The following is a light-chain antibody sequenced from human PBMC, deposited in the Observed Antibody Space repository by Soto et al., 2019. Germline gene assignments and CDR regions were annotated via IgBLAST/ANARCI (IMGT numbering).Light chain of an antibody. CDR3: MQALQTWT. J-gene: IGKJ1*01. V-gene: IGKV2-28*01. Sequence: EIVMTQSPLSLPVTPGEPASISCRSSQSLLHSNGYNYLDWYLQKPGQSPQILIYLGSNRASGVPDRFSGSGSGTDFTLKISRVEPEDVGVYYRMQALQTWTFGQGTRVDIK. CDR1: QSLLHSNGYNY. CDR2: LGS.